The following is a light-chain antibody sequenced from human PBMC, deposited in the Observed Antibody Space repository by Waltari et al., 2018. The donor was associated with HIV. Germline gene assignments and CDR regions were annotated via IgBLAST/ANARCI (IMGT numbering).Light chain of an antibody. CDR3: SSYATAGTYVL. Sequence: QSALTQPASVSGSPGQSITISCTGTRSDVGSYNLVSWYQQHPGKAPKLMISEVNKRPSGVSIRFSGSKSGNTASLTISGLQAEDEADYYCSSYATAGTYVLFGGGTKLTVL. J-gene: IGLJ2*01. CDR2: EVN. CDR1: RSDVGSYNL. V-gene: IGLV2-23*02.